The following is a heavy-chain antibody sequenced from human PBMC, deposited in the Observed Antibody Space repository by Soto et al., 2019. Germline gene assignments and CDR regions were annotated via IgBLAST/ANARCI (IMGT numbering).Heavy chain of an antibody. CDR2: IYYRGNT. Sequence: PSGTLSLTCSVSGDSINIDIYYWGWIRQPPGKGLEWIGSIYYRGNTYYNPSLQTRVTISLDKSKSQFSLKLNSVTAADSAVYFCARLEGLATISYYFDFWGQGAQVTVSS. D-gene: IGHD3-9*01. V-gene: IGHV4-39*01. CDR3: ARLEGLATISYYFDF. J-gene: IGHJ4*02. CDR1: GDSINIDIYY.